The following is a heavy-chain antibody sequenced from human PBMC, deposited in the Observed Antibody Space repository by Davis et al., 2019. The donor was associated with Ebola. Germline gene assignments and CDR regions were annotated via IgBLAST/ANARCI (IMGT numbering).Heavy chain of an antibody. CDR3: TRQSREVRGIINTFPYDY. CDR2: IRSKANSYAT. V-gene: IGHV3-73*01. J-gene: IGHJ4*02. CDR1: GFTFSSYA. D-gene: IGHD3-10*01. Sequence: PGGSLRLSCAASGFTFSSYAMSWVRQASGKGLEWVGRIRSKANSYATAYAASVKGRFTISRDDSKNTAYLQMNSLKTEDTAVYYCTRQSREVRGIINTFPYDYWGQGTLVTVSS.